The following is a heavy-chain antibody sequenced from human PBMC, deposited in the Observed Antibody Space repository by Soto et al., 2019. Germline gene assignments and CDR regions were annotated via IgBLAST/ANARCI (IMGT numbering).Heavy chain of an antibody. V-gene: IGHV1-2*02. J-gene: IGHJ5*02. CDR3: ARVIRGAYYNSPLDT. CDR2: INPYSGGA. CDR1: GYAFTGYF. Sequence: ASVKVSCKASGYAFTGYFMHWVRQAPGQGLEWMGWINPYSGGADYAQSFQGRVTMTRDTSISTVYMELSRLRFDDTAVYYCARVIRGAYYNSPLDTWGQGTVVTVSS. D-gene: IGHD3-10*01.